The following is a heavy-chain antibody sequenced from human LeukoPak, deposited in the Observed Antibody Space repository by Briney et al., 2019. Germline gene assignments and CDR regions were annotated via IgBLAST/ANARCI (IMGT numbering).Heavy chain of an antibody. J-gene: IGHJ5*02. CDR2: ISAYNGNT. Sequence: ASVKVSCKASGGTFSSYAISWVRQAPGQGLEWMGWISAYNGNTNYAQKLQGRVTMTTDTSTSTAYMELRSLRSDDTAVYYCARDITGSLTPFDPWGQGTLVTASS. CDR3: ARDITGSLTPFDP. CDR1: GGTFSSYA. V-gene: IGHV1-18*01. D-gene: IGHD1-20*01.